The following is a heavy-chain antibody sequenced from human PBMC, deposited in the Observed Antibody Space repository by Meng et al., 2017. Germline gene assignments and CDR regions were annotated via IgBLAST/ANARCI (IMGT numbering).Heavy chain of an antibody. CDR2: ISYDGSNK. Sequence: GESLKISCAASGFTFSSYAMSWVRQAPGKGLEWVAVISYDGSNKYYADSVKGRFTISRDNSKNTLYLQMNSLRAEDTAVYYCARGQYSSSWYRGYYYGMDVWGQGTTVTVSS. V-gene: IGHV3-30*04. D-gene: IGHD6-13*01. CDR3: ARGQYSSSWYRGYYYGMDV. CDR1: GFTFSSYA. J-gene: IGHJ6*02.